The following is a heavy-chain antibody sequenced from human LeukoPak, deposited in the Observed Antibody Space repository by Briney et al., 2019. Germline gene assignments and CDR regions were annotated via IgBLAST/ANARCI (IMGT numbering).Heavy chain of an antibody. Sequence: GSSVKVPCKASGGTFSSYAISWVRQAPGQGLEWMGGIIPIFGTANYAQKFQGRVTITADESTSTAYMELSSLRSEDTAVYYCATPKGRWLQLRAGYYFDYWGQGTLVTVSS. CDR3: ATPKGRWLQLRAGYYFDY. CDR1: GGTFSSYA. V-gene: IGHV1-69*01. J-gene: IGHJ4*02. CDR2: IIPIFGTA. D-gene: IGHD5-24*01.